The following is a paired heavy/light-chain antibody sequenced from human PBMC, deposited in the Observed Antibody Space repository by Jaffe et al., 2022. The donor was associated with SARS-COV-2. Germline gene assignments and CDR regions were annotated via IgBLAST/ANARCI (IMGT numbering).Light chain of an antibody. J-gene: IGKJ5*01. V-gene: IGKV1-39*01. CDR2: AAS. CDR1: QSISSY. CDR3: QQSYSTLSIT. Sequence: DIQMTQSPSSLSASVGDRVTITCRASQSISSYLNWYQQKPGKAPKLLIYAASSLQSGVPSRFSGSGSGTDFTLTISSLQPEDFATYYCQQSYSTLSITFGQGTRLEIK.
Heavy chain of an antibody. CDR1: GFTFSSYS. CDR3: ARDSLGYYDSSGYYGHAFDI. Sequence: EVQLVESGGGLVKPGGSLRLSCAASGFTFSSYSMNWVRQAPGKGLEWVSSISSSSSYIYYADSVKGRFTISRDNAKNSLYLQMNSLRAEDTAVYYCARDSLGYYDSSGYYGHAFDIWGQGTMVTVSS. D-gene: IGHD3-22*01. J-gene: IGHJ3*02. V-gene: IGHV3-21*01. CDR2: ISSSSSYI.